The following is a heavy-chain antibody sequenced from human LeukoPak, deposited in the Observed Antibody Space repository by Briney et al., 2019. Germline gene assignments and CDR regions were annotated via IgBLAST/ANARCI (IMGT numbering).Heavy chain of an antibody. CDR1: GYTFTSYA. CDR3: ATSVYYDSWDAFDI. Sequence: EASVKVSCKASGYTFTSYAMHWVRQAPGQRLEWMGWINAGNGNTKYSQKFQGRVTITRDTSASTAYMELSSLRSEDTAVYYCATSVYYDSWDAFDIWGQGPMVTVSS. CDR2: INAGNGNT. D-gene: IGHD3-22*01. J-gene: IGHJ3*02. V-gene: IGHV1-3*01.